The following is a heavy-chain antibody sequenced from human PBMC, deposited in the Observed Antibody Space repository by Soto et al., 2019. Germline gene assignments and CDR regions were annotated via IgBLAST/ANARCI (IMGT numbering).Heavy chain of an antibody. CDR2: INPSGGST. CDR3: ARPAGRRANLFVP. CDR1: GYTFTDYR. V-gene: IGHV1-46*01. D-gene: IGHD6-6*01. J-gene: IGHJ5*02. Sequence: QVQLVQSGVEVKKPGASVTVSCKASGYTFTDYRMIWVRQAPGQGLEWMGIINPSGGSTNYAPNYQGRVTVTRDSFTSTVYMELSNLRSEDTAVYYCARPAGRRANLFVPWGQRTLVSVSS.